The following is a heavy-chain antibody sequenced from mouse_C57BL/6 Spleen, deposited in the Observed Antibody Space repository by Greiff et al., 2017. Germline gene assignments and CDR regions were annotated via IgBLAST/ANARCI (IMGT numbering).Heavy chain of an antibody. Sequence: QVQLQQPGAELVKPGASVKLSCKASGYTFTSYWMQWVKQRPGQGLEWIGEIDPSDSYTNYNQKVKGKATLTVDTSSSTAYMQLSSLTSEDSAVYYCARGDGNYVFADWGQGTLVTVSA. V-gene: IGHV1-50*01. CDR1: GYTFTSYW. J-gene: IGHJ3*01. CDR3: ARGDGNYVFAD. D-gene: IGHD2-1*01. CDR2: IDPSDSYT.